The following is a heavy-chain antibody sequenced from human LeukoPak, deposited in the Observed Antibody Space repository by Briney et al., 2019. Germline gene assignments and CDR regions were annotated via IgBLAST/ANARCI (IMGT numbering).Heavy chain of an antibody. J-gene: IGHJ5*02. V-gene: IGHV4-34*01. CDR2: INHSGST. CDR3: ARGSRWQWLVRYNWFDP. D-gene: IGHD6-19*01. CDR1: GGSFSGYY. Sequence: SETLSLTCAVYGGSFSGYYWSWIRQPPGKGLEWIGEINHSGSTNYNPSLKSRVTISVDTSKNQFSLKLSSVTAADTAVYYCARGSRWQWLVRYNWFDPWGQGTLVTVSS.